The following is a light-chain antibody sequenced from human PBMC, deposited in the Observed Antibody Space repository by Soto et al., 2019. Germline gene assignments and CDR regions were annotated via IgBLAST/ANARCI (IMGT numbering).Light chain of an antibody. CDR1: QSLVYSDGNTY. Sequence: VSTQCRLSLPVNIGQPASISCRSSQSLVYSDGNTYLNWFQQRPGQSPRRLIYKVSNRDSGVPDRFSGSGRGRHFTLNSGMVVAEDVGVHSLMQGAHWPQTFRGGTKVDIK. CDR3: MQGAHWPQT. J-gene: IGKJ4*02. V-gene: IGKV2-30*01. CDR2: KVS.